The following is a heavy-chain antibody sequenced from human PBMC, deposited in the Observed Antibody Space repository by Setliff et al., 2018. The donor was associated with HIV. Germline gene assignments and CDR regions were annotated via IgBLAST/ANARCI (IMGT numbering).Heavy chain of an antibody. D-gene: IGHD5-18*01. J-gene: IGHJ4*02. V-gene: IGHV4-38-2*02. CDR1: GYSISSGYY. Sequence: PSETLSLTCAVSGYSISSGYYWGWIRQPPGKGLEWIGSVFHSGSTYYNPSLKSRVTMSVDPSKNQFSLKLSSVTAADTAVYYCARDAERGYSYGYDYWGQGTLVTVSS. CDR2: VFHSGST. CDR3: ARDAERGYSYGYDY.